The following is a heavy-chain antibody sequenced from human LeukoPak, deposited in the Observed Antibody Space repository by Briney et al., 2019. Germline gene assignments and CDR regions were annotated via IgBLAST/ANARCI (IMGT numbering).Heavy chain of an antibody. Sequence: GGSLRLSCAASGFTFSNAWMSWVRQAPGKGLEWVGRIKSKTDGGTTDYATPVKGRFTISRDDSKNTLYLQMNSLKTEDTAVYYCTTDGYPTEYFDYWGQGTLVTVSS. CDR3: TTDGYPTEYFDY. J-gene: IGHJ4*02. V-gene: IGHV3-15*01. CDR2: IKSKTDGGTT. CDR1: GFTFSNAW. D-gene: IGHD5-12*01.